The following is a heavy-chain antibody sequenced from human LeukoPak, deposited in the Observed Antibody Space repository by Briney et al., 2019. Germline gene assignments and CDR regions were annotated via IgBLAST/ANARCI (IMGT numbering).Heavy chain of an antibody. V-gene: IGHV3-23*01. J-gene: IGHJ4*02. CDR3: ARYRSVTTGKRFFDY. Sequence: GSLRLSCAASGFTFSSYAMSWVRQAPGKGLEWVSGISGGGGSIHYADSVKGRFTISRDNSMNTLYLQMNSLRAEDTAVYYCARYRSVTTGKRFFDYWGQGTLVTVSS. D-gene: IGHD4-17*01. CDR2: ISGGGGSI. CDR1: GFTFSSYA.